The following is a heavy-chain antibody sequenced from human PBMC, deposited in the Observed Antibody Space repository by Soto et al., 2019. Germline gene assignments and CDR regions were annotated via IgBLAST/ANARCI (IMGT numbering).Heavy chain of an antibody. CDR2: ISAYNGNT. V-gene: IGHV1-18*01. D-gene: IGHD3-10*01. CDR1: GYTFINYG. J-gene: IGHJ4*02. CDR3: ARGWFGEFLYYFDY. Sequence: QVQLVQSGAELKKPGASVKVSCKASGYTFINYGINWVRQAPGQGLEWMGWISAYNGNTNYAQKLQGRVTMTTDTSTSTAYMELRSLRSDDTAVYFCARGWFGEFLYYFDYWGPGTLVTASS.